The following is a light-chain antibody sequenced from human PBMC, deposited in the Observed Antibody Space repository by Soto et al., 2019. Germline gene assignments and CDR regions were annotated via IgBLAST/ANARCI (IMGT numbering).Light chain of an antibody. J-gene: IGKJ5*01. CDR1: QSIRSGR. V-gene: IGKV3-20*01. CDR3: QEYHGSPVT. Sequence: ELVLTQSPDTLTLSPGERATLSCRASQSIRSGRLAWYQQKPGQAPRLVIFDASNRASGTPERFTGSGSGTDFTLTIARLESEDFAVYYCQEYHGSPVTFGLGTRLEIK. CDR2: DAS.